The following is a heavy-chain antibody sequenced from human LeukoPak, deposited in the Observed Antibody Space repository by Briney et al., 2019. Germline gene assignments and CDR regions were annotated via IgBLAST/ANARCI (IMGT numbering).Heavy chain of an antibody. J-gene: IGHJ5*02. D-gene: IGHD3-10*01. V-gene: IGHV3-74*03. Sequence: GGSLRLSCAASGFTFSSSWMHWVRQAPGKGLVWVSRIKSDGSGATYADSVKGRFTISRDNAKNTLYLQMNSLRAEDTAVYYCAKDLMRDRWFGESWGQGTLVTVSS. CDR3: AKDLMRDRWFGES. CDR2: IKSDGSGA. CDR1: GFTFSSSW.